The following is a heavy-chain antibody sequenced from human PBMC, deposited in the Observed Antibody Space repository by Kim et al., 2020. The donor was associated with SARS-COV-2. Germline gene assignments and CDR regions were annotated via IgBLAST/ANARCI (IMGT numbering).Heavy chain of an antibody. CDR3: ARVVSVTTTYYYYYGMDV. Sequence: GGSLRLSCAASGFTFSSYWMSWVRQAPGKGLEWVANIKQDGSEKYYVDSVKGRFTISRDNAKNSLYLQMNSLRAEDTAVYYCARVVSVTTTYYYYYGMDVWGQGTTVTVSS. CDR1: GFTFSSYW. J-gene: IGHJ6*02. CDR2: IKQDGSEK. V-gene: IGHV3-7*03. D-gene: IGHD4-17*01.